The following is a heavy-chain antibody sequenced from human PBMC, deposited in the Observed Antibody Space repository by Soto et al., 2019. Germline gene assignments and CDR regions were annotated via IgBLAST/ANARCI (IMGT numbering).Heavy chain of an antibody. D-gene: IGHD3-22*01. J-gene: IGHJ5*02. CDR1: GYTFTSYD. CDR3: AREGGDSSGYYSSWFDP. V-gene: IGHV1-8*01. Sequence: ASVKVSCKASGYTFTSYDINWVRQATGQGLEWMGWMNPNSGNTGYAQKFQGRVTMTRNTSISTAYMELSSLRSEDTAVYYCAREGGDSSGYYSSWFDPWGQGTLVTVSS. CDR2: MNPNSGNT.